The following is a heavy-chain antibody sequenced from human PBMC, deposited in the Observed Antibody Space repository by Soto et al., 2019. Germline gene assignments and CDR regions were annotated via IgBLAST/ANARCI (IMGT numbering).Heavy chain of an antibody. CDR1: GYTFTTYA. D-gene: IGHD2-21*02. V-gene: IGHV1-3*01. CDR3: ARGFRGGDADWXDP. Sequence: ASVKVSCKASGYTFTTYAMHWVRQAPGQRLEWMGWINAGNGNTKYSQKFQGRVTITRDTSASTAYMELSSLRSEDTAVYYCARGFRGGDADWXDPWGQGTLVTVSS. CDR2: INAGNGNT. J-gene: IGHJ5*02.